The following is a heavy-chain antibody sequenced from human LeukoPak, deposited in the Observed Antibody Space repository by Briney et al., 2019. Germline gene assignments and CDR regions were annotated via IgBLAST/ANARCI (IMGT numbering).Heavy chain of an antibody. D-gene: IGHD3-10*01. CDR2: IRDKANSYAT. J-gene: IGHJ4*02. CDR3: TRLYYSGSGDVY. CDR1: GFTFSGSA. V-gene: IGHV3-73*01. Sequence: PGGSLRLSCAASGFTFSGSAMHWVRQASGKGLEWVGRIRDKANSYATTYAASVKGTFTISRDDSKNTAYLQMNSLKTEDTAVYYCTRLYYSGSGDVYWGQGTLVTVSS.